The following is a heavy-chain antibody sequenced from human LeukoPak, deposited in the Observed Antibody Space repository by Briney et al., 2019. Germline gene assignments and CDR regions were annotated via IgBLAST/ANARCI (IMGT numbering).Heavy chain of an antibody. CDR1: GFNFDNFA. Sequence: PGGSLTLSCVVSGFNFDNFAMHWVRQPLGKGLEWVAVISHDGRTKYYADSMKGRITISRDNSKNTPYLQMNSLRAEDTAVYYCARNTYSEELFPLDVWGQGTTVTVSS. D-gene: IGHD3-10*01. CDR2: ISHDGRTK. J-gene: IGHJ6*02. V-gene: IGHV3-30*04. CDR3: ARNTYSEELFPLDV.